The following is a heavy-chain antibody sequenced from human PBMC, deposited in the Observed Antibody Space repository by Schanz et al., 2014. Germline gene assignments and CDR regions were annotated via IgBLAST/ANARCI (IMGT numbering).Heavy chain of an antibody. J-gene: IGHJ4*02. CDR1: GFTVSSDH. Sequence: EVQLLDSGGGFVQPGGSLGLSCVVSGFTVSSDHMSWVRQAPGKGLEWVSTISASGGSTYYADSVKGRFTISRDNSKNTLYLQMNSLRAEDTAVYYCAKQIHYDILTVTRNWGQGTLVTVSS. D-gene: IGHD3-9*01. CDR2: ISASGGST. V-gene: IGHV3-23*01. CDR3: AKQIHYDILTVTRN.